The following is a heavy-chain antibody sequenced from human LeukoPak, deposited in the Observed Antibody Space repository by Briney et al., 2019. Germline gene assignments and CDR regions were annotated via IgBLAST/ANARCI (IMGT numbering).Heavy chain of an antibody. J-gene: IGHJ5*02. CDR3: GRDGCSSASCYEGENWLDP. V-gene: IGHV3-21*01. CDR2: ISSRSDYI. Sequence: GGSLSPSCAASGFTFNSFIMNWVRQAPGKGLEWVSSISSRSDYIYYADSVKSRFTISRDNDKNVLYLQMNSLSAEDTSVYYCGRDGCSSASCYEGENWLDPWGQGTLVTVSS. CDR1: GFTFNSFI. D-gene: IGHD2-2*01.